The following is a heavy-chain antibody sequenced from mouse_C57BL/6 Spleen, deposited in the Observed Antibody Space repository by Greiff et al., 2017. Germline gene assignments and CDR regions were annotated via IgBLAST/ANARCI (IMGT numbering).Heavy chain of an antibody. J-gene: IGHJ1*03. D-gene: IGHD1-1*01. Sequence: VQLQQSGPELVKPGASVKIPCKASGYTFTDYNMDWVKQSHGKSLEWIGDINPNNGGTIYNQKFKGKATLTVNKSSSTAYMERRSLTSEDTAVYYCAYGSTPSWSCDVWGTGTTVTVSS. CDR1: GYTFTDYN. V-gene: IGHV1-18*01. CDR2: INPNNGGT. CDR3: AYGSTPSWSCDV.